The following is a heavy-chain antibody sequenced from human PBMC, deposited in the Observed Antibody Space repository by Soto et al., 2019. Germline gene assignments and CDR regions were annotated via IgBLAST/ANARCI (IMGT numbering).Heavy chain of an antibody. CDR3: ARGALTTYFDY. CDR2: IYYSGST. Sequence: SETPSLTCTVSGGSISSYYWSWIRQPPGKGLEWIGYIYYSGSTNYNPSLKSRVTISVDTSKNQFSLKLSSVTAADTAVYYCARGALTTYFDYWGQGTLVTVSS. V-gene: IGHV4-59*01. CDR1: GGSISSYY. J-gene: IGHJ4*02.